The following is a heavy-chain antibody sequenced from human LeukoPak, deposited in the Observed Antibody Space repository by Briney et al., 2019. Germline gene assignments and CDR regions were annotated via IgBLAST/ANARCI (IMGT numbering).Heavy chain of an antibody. V-gene: IGHV4-34*01. J-gene: IGHJ3*02. D-gene: IGHD3-10*01. CDR2: IHHSGRT. CDR3: ARGRGAMVRGVDAFDI. CDR1: GGSFSGYY. Sequence: QSSETLSLTFAVYGGSFSGYYWSWIRQPPAKVLERIGEIHHSGRTNYNPSLKSRVSISVDTSQNQFSLKLSSVTAADTAVYYCARGRGAMVRGVDAFDIWGQGTMVTVSS.